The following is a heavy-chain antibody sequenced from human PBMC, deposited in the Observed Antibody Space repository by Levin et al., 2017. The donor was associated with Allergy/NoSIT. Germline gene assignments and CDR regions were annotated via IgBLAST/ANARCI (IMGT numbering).Heavy chain of an antibody. Sequence: SVKVSCKASGGTLSGYAISWVRQAPGQGLEWMGGIIPIFGTPNYAQQFQGRVTSTADKSTSTAYMELNSLRSEDTAVYSCGREALGSGRFDPWGQGTLVTVSS. CDR2: IIPIFGTP. J-gene: IGHJ5*02. V-gene: IGHV1-69*06. CDR1: GGTLSGYA. CDR3: GREALGSGRFDP. D-gene: IGHD3-10*01.